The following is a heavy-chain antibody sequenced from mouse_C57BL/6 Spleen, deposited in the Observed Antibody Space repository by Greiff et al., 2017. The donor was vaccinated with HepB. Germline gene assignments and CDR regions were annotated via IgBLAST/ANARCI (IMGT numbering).Heavy chain of an antibody. J-gene: IGHJ3*01. D-gene: IGHD2-4*01. CDR1: GYTFTDYY. CDR3: ATYDYDKAWFAY. V-gene: IGHV1-26*01. CDR2: INPNNGGT. Sequence: VHVKQSGPELVKPGASVKISCKASGYTFTDYYMNWVKQSHGKSLEWIGDINPNNGGTSYNQKFKGKATLTVDKSSSTAYMELRSLTSEDSAVYYCATYDYDKAWFAYWGQGTLVTVSA.